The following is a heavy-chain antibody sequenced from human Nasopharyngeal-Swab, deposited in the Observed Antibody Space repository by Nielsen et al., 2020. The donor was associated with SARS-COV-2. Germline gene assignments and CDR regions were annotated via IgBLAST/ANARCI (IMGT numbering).Heavy chain of an antibody. CDR1: GGSISSYY. Sequence: SETLSLTCTVSGGSISSYYGSWIRQPPGKGLEWIGYIYYSGSTNYNPSLKSRVTISVDTSKNQFSLKLSSVTAADTAVYYCARLSGDYYYGMDVWGQGTTVTVSS. CDR3: ARLSGDYYYGMDV. V-gene: IGHV4-59*08. J-gene: IGHJ6*02. D-gene: IGHD2-8*02. CDR2: IYYSGST.